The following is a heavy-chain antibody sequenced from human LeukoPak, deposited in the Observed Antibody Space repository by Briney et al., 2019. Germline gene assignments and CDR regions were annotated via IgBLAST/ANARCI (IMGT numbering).Heavy chain of an antibody. CDR3: AKAGVDTAMVSSVRFDP. CDR2: ISGSGGST. Sequence: GGSLRLSCAASGFTFSSYAMSWVRQAPGKGLEWVSAISGSGGSTYYAGSVKGRFTISRDNSKNTLYLQMNSLRAEDTAVYYCAKAGVDTAMVSSVRFDPWGQGTLVTVSS. CDR1: GFTFSSYA. V-gene: IGHV3-23*01. J-gene: IGHJ5*02. D-gene: IGHD5-18*01.